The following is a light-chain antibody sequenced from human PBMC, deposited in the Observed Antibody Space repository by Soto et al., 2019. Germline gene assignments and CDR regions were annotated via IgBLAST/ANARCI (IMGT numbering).Light chain of an antibody. CDR3: QKLQRTPFT. J-gene: IGKJ3*01. V-gene: IGKV1-9*01. CDR2: GTS. CDR1: QDISRY. Sequence: QLTQSPSSLSASVGDRVTITCRASQDISRYLAWYQQKAGKAPKLLIYGTSTLQSGVPSRFSAFGSGTEFTLTISSLQPEDFATYHCQKLQRTPFTFGPGTTVDV.